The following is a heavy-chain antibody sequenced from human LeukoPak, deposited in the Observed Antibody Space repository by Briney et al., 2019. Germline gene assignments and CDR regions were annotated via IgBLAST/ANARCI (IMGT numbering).Heavy chain of an antibody. J-gene: IGHJ4*02. Sequence: ASVKVSCKASGYSFTAYYIHWVRQAPGQGLEWMGWINPNSGGTKYAQKFQGRVTMTRDTSLSTAYVEMSRLTSDDTAVYYCARGDYSDSSGYYVDFRFWGQGTLVTVSS. CDR3: ARGDYSDSSGYYVDFRF. CDR2: INPNSGGT. V-gene: IGHV1-2*02. D-gene: IGHD3-22*01. CDR1: GYSFTAYY.